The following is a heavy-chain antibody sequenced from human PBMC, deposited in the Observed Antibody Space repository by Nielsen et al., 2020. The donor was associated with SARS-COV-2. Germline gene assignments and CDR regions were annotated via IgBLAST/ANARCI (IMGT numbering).Heavy chain of an antibody. Sequence: GESPKISCAASGFTFSTYGMHWVRQAPGKGLEWVAAISYDGSNKYYVDSVKGRFTISRDNSKNTLYLQMSSLREEDTAVYYCAKDWTAIVVVPSGGADYWGQGTLVTVSS. CDR1: GFTFSTYG. CDR2: ISYDGSNK. D-gene: IGHD2-15*01. CDR3: AKDWTAIVVVPSGGADY. V-gene: IGHV3-30*18. J-gene: IGHJ4*02.